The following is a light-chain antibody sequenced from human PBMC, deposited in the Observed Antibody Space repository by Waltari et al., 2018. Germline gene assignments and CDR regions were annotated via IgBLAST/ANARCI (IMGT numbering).Light chain of an antibody. CDR2: WAS. CDR3: QQYYDTPALT. V-gene: IGKV4-1*01. J-gene: IGKJ4*01. CDR1: QSVLYKSNRKNY. Sequence: DIVMTQTPDSLAVSLGERATINCKSSQSVLYKSNRKNYLAWYQQKPGQPPKLLIYWASTRESGVPHRFSGSGSGTDFTLTISSLQAEAVAVYYCQQYYDTPALTFGGGTKVELK.